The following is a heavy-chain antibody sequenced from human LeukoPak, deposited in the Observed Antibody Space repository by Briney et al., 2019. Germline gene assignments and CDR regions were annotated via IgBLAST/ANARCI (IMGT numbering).Heavy chain of an antibody. Sequence: PGGSLRLSCAASGFTFSSYSMSWVRQAPGKGLEWVSYISDSSSTIYYADSVKGRFTISRDNAKNSLYLQMNSLRAEDTAVNYCARVRGPHPPLRDHGDAFDIWGQGTMVTVSS. D-gene: IGHD1-14*01. CDR3: ARVRGPHPPLRDHGDAFDI. CDR2: ISDSSSTI. V-gene: IGHV3-48*04. J-gene: IGHJ3*02. CDR1: GFTFSSYS.